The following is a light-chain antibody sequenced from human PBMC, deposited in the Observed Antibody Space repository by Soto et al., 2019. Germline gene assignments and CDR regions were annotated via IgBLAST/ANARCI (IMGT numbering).Light chain of an antibody. CDR3: SSFTSRSTFNYV. CDR2: EVS. Sequence: QSALTQPASVSGSPGQSITISCTGTSSDVGAYNYISWYQQYPGTAPKIMIYEVSSRPSGVSHRFSGSKSGNTASLTISGLQPEEEADYYCSSFTSRSTFNYVFGTGTKVTVL. J-gene: IGLJ1*01. CDR1: SSDVGAYNY. V-gene: IGLV2-14*01.